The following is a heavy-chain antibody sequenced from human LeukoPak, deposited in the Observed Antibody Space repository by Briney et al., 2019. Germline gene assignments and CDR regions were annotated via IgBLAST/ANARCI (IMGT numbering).Heavy chain of an antibody. CDR3: ARERKITIFGVACDY. CDR1: GYTFTGYY. Sequence: ASVNVSFKASGYTFTGYYMHWVRQAPGQGLEWMGRINPNGGGTNYAQKYQGRVTMTSDTSISTAYMELSRLRSDDTAVYYCARERKITIFGVACDYWGQGTLVTVSS. D-gene: IGHD3-3*01. V-gene: IGHV1-2*06. J-gene: IGHJ4*02. CDR2: INPNGGGT.